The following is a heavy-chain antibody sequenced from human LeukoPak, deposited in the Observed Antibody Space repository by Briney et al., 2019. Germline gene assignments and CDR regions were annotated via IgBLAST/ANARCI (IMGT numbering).Heavy chain of an antibody. CDR2: IYYSGST. D-gene: IGHD2-15*01. CDR1: GGSISRSDYY. J-gene: IGHJ3*02. V-gene: IGHV4-30-4*01. Sequence: PSQTLSLTCSVSGGSISRSDYYWSWIRQPPGKGLEWIGYIYYSGSTYYNPSLKSRVTISVDTSKNQFSLKLSSVTAADTAVYYCARVGPYCSGGSCYSQAAFDIWGQGTMVTVSS. CDR3: ARVGPYCSGGSCYSQAAFDI.